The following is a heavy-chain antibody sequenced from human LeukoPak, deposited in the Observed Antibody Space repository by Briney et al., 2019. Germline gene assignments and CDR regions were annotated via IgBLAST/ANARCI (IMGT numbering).Heavy chain of an antibody. CDR3: ARGVEPLAANTLAY. V-gene: IGHV3-53*01. J-gene: IGHJ4*02. CDR2: LYSDGNT. Sequence: GGSLRLSCAASGFTVITNDMTWVRQAPGQGLEWVSVLYSDGNTKYADSVQGRFTISRDNSKNTLYLEMNSLSPDDTAVYYCARGVEPLAANTLAYWGQGTLVTVSS. D-gene: IGHD1-14*01. CDR1: GFTVITND.